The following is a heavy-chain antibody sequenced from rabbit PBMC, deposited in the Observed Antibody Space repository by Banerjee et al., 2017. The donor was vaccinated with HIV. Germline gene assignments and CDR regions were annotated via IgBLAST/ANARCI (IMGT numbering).Heavy chain of an antibody. V-gene: IGHV1S45*01. CDR3: ARDLAGVVGWNLNL. CDR1: RIDFSSYG. CDR2: INTNSGNA. Sequence: QEQLVESGGGLVTLGGSLKLSCKASRIDFSSYGISWVRQAPGKGLEWIACINTNSGNAVYASWAKGRFTISKTSSTTVTLQMTSLTAADTATYFCARDLAGVVGWNLNLWGPGTLVTVS. D-gene: IGHD4-1*01. J-gene: IGHJ4*01.